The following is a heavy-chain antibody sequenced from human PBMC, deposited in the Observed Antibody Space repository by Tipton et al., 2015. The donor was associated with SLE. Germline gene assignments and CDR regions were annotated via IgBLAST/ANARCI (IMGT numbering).Heavy chain of an antibody. J-gene: IGHJ3*02. CDR1: GGSISRYY. CDR3: ARFHDTLDI. CDR2: IYFTGST. V-gene: IGHV4-59*01. Sequence: TLSLTCTVSGGSISRYYWTWIRQPPGKGLEWIGYIYFTGSTNYSPSLKSRVTISVDTSKNQFSLKLSSVTAADTALYYCARFHDTLDIWGQGTMVTVSS.